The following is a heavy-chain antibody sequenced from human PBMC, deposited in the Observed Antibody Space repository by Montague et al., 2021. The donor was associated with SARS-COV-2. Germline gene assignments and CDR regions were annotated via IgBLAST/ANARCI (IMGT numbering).Heavy chain of an antibody. Sequence: SETLSLTCTVSGGSISSSSYYWDWIRQPPGKGLEWIGSIYDSGSTYYNPSLKSRVTISVDTSKNQFSLKLSSVTAADTAVYYCARVGRQQLVRLSGMDVWGQGTMVTVSS. CDR2: IYDSGST. CDR3: ARVGRQQLVRLSGMDV. D-gene: IGHD6-13*01. V-gene: IGHV4-39*07. CDR1: GGSISSSSYY. J-gene: IGHJ6*02.